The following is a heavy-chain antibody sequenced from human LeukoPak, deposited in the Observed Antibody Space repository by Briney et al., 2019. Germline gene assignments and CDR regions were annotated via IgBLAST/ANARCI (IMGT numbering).Heavy chain of an antibody. D-gene: IGHD3-10*01. CDR3: ARSRLYYYGSGLEFDP. Sequence: SETLSLTCTVSGGSISSYYWSWIRQPPGKGLEWIGYIYYSGSTNYNPSLKSRVTISVDTSKNQFSLKLSSVTAADTAVYYCARSRLYYYGSGLEFDPWGQGTLVTLSS. V-gene: IGHV4-59*01. CDR2: IYYSGST. J-gene: IGHJ5*02. CDR1: GGSISSYY.